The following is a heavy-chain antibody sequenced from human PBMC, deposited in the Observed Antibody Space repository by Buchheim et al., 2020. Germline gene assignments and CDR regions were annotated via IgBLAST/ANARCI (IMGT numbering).Heavy chain of an antibody. Sequence: QVQLQQWGAGLLKPSETLSLTCAVYGGSFSGYYWSWIRQPPGKGLEWIGEINHSGSTNYNPALKSRVTISVDTSKNQFSLKLSSVTAADTAVYYCARGSTPAALFQHWGQGTL. V-gene: IGHV4-34*01. CDR2: INHSGST. CDR1: GGSFSGYY. D-gene: IGHD2-15*01. J-gene: IGHJ1*01. CDR3: ARGSTPAALFQH.